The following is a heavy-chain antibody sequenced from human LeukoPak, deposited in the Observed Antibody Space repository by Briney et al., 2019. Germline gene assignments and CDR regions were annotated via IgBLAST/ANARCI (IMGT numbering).Heavy chain of an antibody. CDR1: GYTFTSYG. V-gene: IGHV1-18*01. Sequence: GASVKVSCKASGYTFTSYGISWVRQAPGQGLEWMGWISVYNGHTNYAQKLQDRVTMTTETSTSTAYMELRSLTSDDPAVYYCARAGWWELLRSAFDLWGQGTMVTVSS. CDR2: ISVYNGHT. J-gene: IGHJ3*01. CDR3: ARAGWWELLRSAFDL. D-gene: IGHD1-26*01.